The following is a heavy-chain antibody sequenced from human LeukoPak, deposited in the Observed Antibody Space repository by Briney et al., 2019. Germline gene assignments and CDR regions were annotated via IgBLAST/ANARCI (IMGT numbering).Heavy chain of an antibody. J-gene: IGHJ4*02. CDR1: GFTFSDYY. V-gene: IGHV3-11*01. Sequence: GGSLRLSCAASGFTFSDYYMSWIRQAPGKGVEWVSYISSSGSTIYYADSVKGRFTISRDNAKNSLYLQMNSLRAEDTAVYYCARRVGATIYSGSYADYWGQGTLVTVSS. D-gene: IGHD1-26*01. CDR3: ARRVGATIYSGSYADY. CDR2: ISSSGSTI.